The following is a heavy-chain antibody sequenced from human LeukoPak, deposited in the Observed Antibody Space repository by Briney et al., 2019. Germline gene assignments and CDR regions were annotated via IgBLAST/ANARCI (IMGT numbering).Heavy chain of an antibody. CDR1: GGSISSYC. CDR2: IYYSGST. J-gene: IGHJ6*02. CDR3: ARVGSYYGSGAYYYYYGMDV. V-gene: IGHV4-59*01. D-gene: IGHD3-10*01. Sequence: SETLSLTCTVSGGSISSYCWSWIRQPPGKGLEWIGYIYYSGSTNYNPSLKSRVTISVDTSKNQFSLKLSSVTAADTAVYYCARVGSYYGSGAYYYYYGMDVWGQGTTVTVSS.